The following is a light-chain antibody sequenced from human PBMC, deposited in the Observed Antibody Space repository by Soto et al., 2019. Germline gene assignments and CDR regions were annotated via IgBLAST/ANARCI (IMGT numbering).Light chain of an antibody. J-gene: IGKJ1*01. CDR3: QQGYSNPWT. Sequence: DIQMTQSPSSLSTSIGDRATITCRASQTVNTYLHWYQQKPGKAPKLLIYAASNLQSGVPSRFSGSGSGTNFILSLNSLQPEDFATYYCQQGYSNPWTFGQGTKVDIK. CDR1: QTVNTY. CDR2: AAS. V-gene: IGKV1-39*01.